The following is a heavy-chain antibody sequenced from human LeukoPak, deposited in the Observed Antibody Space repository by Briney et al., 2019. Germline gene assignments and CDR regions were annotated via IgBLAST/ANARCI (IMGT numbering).Heavy chain of an antibody. CDR2: IYPGDSDT. J-gene: IGHJ4*02. D-gene: IGHD6-13*01. CDR1: GYSFTNYW. CDR3: ARGGGSSWRVFDY. V-gene: IGHV5-51*01. Sequence: GESLKISCKASGYSFTNYWIGWVRLMPGIGLEWMGIIYPGDSDTRYSPSFQGQVTISADKSITTAYLQGSSLKASDTAMYYCARGGGSSWRVFDYWGQGTLVTVSS.